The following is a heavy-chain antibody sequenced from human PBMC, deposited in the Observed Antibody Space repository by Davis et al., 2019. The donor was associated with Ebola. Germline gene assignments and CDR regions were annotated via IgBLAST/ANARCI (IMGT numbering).Heavy chain of an antibody. CDR3: ARGRGGKSRYGMDV. Sequence: PSETLSLSCAASGFTFSNAWMSWVRQAPGKGLEWVGRIKSKTDGGTTDYAAPVKGRFTISRDDSKNTLYLQMNSLRAEDTAVYYCARGRGGKSRYGMDVWGQGTTVTVSS. V-gene: IGHV3-15*01. D-gene: IGHD4-23*01. CDR1: GFTFSNAW. J-gene: IGHJ6*02. CDR2: IKSKTDGGTT.